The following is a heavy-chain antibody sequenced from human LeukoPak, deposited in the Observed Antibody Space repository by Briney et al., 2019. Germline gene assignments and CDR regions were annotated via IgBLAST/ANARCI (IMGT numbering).Heavy chain of an antibody. Sequence: GGSLTLSCAASGFTFSNSYMSWIRQAPGKGLEWVSYISSSGSTIYYADSVKGRFTISRDNAKYSLYLQINSLRAEDTAVYYCARDRASSGFDYYYYYMDVWGKGATVTVSS. CDR2: ISSSGSTI. V-gene: IGHV3-11*01. CDR1: GFTFSNSY. J-gene: IGHJ6*03. CDR3: ARDRASSGFDYYYYYMDV. D-gene: IGHD6-19*01.